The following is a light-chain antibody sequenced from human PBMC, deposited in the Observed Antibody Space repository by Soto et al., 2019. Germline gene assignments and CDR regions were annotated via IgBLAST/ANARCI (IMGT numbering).Light chain of an antibody. J-gene: IGKJ4*01. CDR3: QQYGSSPLT. CDR1: QSVSSSY. Sequence: EIVLTQSPGTLSLSPGERATLSCRASQSVSSSYLAWYQQKSGQAPRLLIYGESSRATGIPDRFSGSGSGTDFTLTISRLEPEDFAVYYCQQYGSSPLTFGGGTKVAIK. V-gene: IGKV3-20*01. CDR2: GES.